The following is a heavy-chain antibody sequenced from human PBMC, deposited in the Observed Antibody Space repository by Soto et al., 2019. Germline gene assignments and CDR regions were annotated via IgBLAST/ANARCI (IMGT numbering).Heavy chain of an antibody. CDR1: GFTFSNAW. D-gene: IGHD6-13*01. CDR2: IKSKTDGGTT. V-gene: IGHV3-15*01. J-gene: IGHJ6*03. CDR3: TTDPYSSSLHYYYYMDV. Sequence: EVQLVESGGGLVKPGGSLRLSCAASGFTFSNAWMSWVRQASGKGLEWVGRIKSKTDGGTTDYAAPVKGRFTISRDDSKNTLYLQMNSLKTEDTAVYYCTTDPYSSSLHYYYYMDVWGKGTTVTVSS.